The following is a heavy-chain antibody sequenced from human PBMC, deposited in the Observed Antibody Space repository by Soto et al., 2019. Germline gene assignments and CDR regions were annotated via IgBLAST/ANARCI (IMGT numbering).Heavy chain of an antibody. CDR2: VSYDGGNE. J-gene: IGHJ4*02. CDR1: GFTFRSYA. Sequence: QVQLVESGGGVVQPGRSLRLSCKASGFTFRSYAMHWVRQAPGKGLEWVASVSYDGGNENYADSVKGRFTISRDNSKNSLSLQMNSLRVEDTAVFYCACSSGYDKWDTLNYWGQGTQVTVSS. D-gene: IGHD5-12*01. CDR3: ACSSGYDKWDTLNY. V-gene: IGHV3-30-3*01.